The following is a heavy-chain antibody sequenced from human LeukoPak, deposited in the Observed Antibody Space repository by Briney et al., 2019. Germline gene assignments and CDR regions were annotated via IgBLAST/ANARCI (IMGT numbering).Heavy chain of an antibody. CDR1: GYTFTGYY. CDR2: INPNSGGT. CDR3: ARVERGYSYVNIYYYYYGMDV. Sequence: ASVKVSCTAPGYTFTGYYMHWVRQAPGQGLEWMGRINPNSGGTNYAQKFQGRVTMTRDTSISTAYMELSRLRSDDTAVYYCARVERGYSYVNIYYYYYGMDVWGQGTTVTVSS. D-gene: IGHD5-18*01. J-gene: IGHJ6*02. V-gene: IGHV1-2*06.